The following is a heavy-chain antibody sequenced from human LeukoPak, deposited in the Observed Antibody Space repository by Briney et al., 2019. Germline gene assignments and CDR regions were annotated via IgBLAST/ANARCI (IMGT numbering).Heavy chain of an antibody. CDR2: IIPILGIP. J-gene: IGHJ1*01. CDR1: GGTFSSYA. V-gene: IGHV1-69*04. Sequence: SVKVSCKASGGTFSSYAISWVRQAPGQGLEWMGSIIPILGIPNYAQKFQGRVTIIADKSTSTAYMELSSLRSEDTAMYYCARVTYYDSSGYPEYFHHWGQGTLVTVSS. D-gene: IGHD3-22*01. CDR3: ARVTYYDSSGYPEYFHH.